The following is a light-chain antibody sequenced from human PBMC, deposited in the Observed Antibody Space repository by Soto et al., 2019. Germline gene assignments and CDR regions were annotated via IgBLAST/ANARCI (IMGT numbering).Light chain of an antibody. CDR3: QSYDSSLTTFV. CDR2: GDN. CDR1: SSNIGAEYD. J-gene: IGLJ1*01. Sequence: QSLLTQPPSVSLAPGQRVAISCTGGSSNIGAEYDVHWYQQLPGTAHKRIFYGDNNRPSEVPAGFSGSKSGTSASRAITGLQHEDEADYYCQSYDSSLTTFVFGTGTKVTVL. V-gene: IGLV1-40*01.